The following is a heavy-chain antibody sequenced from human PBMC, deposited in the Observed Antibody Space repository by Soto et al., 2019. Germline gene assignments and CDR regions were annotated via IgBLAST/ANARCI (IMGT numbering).Heavy chain of an antibody. CDR2: INHSGST. Sequence: QVQLQQWGAGLLKPSETLSLTCAVYGGSFSGYYWSWIRQPPGKGLEWIGEINHSGSTNYNPSLKSRGTISVDTSKNQFSLKLSSVTAADTAVYYCARATRYSREDIVVVPAARYYYYYMDVWGKGTTVTVSS. J-gene: IGHJ6*03. D-gene: IGHD2-2*01. V-gene: IGHV4-34*01. CDR3: ARATRYSREDIVVVPAARYYYYYMDV. CDR1: GGSFSGYY.